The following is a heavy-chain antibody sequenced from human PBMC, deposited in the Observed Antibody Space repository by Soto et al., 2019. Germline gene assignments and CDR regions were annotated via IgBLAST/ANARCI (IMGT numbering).Heavy chain of an antibody. CDR1: GGSISNAAYS. D-gene: IGHD5-18*01. V-gene: IGHV4-30-2*01. J-gene: IGHJ4*02. CDR3: ARERGGYGLFDS. Sequence: PSETLSLTCTVSGGSISNAAYSWSWIRQPPGKGLEWIGYIYPSGMPFYNPSLRSRVTISIDRSNDQFSLNLKSVIAADTAVYYCARERGGYGLFDSWGQGTLVTV. CDR2: IYPSGMP.